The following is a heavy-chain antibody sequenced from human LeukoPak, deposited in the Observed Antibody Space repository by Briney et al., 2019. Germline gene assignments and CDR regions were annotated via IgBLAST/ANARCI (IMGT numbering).Heavy chain of an antibody. CDR1: GFTFSSYA. CDR3: AKYDYGDPENYLDY. V-gene: IGHV3-30*18. J-gene: IGHJ4*02. CDR2: ISYDGSNK. Sequence: GGSLRLSCAASGFTFSSYAIHWVRQVPGKGLEWVAVISYDGSNKYNADSVKGRFTISRDNAKNTLYLQMNSLRAEDTAVYYCAKYDYGDPENYLDYWGQGTLVTVSS. D-gene: IGHD4-17*01.